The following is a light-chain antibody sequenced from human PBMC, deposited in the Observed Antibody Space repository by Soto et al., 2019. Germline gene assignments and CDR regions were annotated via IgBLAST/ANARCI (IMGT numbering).Light chain of an antibody. Sequence: DIQMTQSPSSLSASVGDRVTITCRASQSISTFLNWYQQKPGKAPKLLIYGASNLESGVPSTFSGSGSGTDFTLTISSLQPEDFGTYYCQQCFSTPLLTFGGGTKVEIK. V-gene: IGKV1-39*01. CDR3: QQCFSTPLLT. CDR1: QSISTF. CDR2: GAS. J-gene: IGKJ4*01.